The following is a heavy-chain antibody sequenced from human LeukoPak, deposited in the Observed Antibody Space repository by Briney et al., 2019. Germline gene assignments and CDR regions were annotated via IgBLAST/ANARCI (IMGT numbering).Heavy chain of an antibody. D-gene: IGHD6-19*01. CDR3: ARGGSSGWYVDV. J-gene: IGHJ6*04. CDR2: MSTSGSTI. V-gene: IGHV3-11*04. Sequence: GGSLRLSCAASGFTFSDYFMSWIRQAPGKGLEWISYMSTSGSTIYYADSVKGRFTISRDNAKNSLYLQMNSLRVEDTAVYYCARGGSSGWYVDVWGRGTTVTVSS. CDR1: GFTFSDYF.